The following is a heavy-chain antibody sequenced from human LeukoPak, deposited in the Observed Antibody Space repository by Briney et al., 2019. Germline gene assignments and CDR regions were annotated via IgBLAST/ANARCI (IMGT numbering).Heavy chain of an antibody. J-gene: IGHJ3*02. CDR2: ILAGNGNT. CDR3: ARDERPHIVVVPAATI. D-gene: IGHD2-2*01. CDR1: GYTFISYA. V-gene: IGHV1-3*01. Sequence: ASVKVSCKASGYTFISYAIHWVRQAPGQRLEWMGWILAGNGNTKYSQKFQDRVTITRDTSASTAYMELSSLRSEDTAVYYCARDERPHIVVVPAATIWGQGTMVTVSS.